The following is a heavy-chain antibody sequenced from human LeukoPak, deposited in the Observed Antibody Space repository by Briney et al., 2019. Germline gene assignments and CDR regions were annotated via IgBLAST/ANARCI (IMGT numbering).Heavy chain of an antibody. CDR1: GFTFSSYW. CDR3: AREHYYGSGDLDY. Sequence: PGGSLRLSCAASGFTFSSYWMHWVRQAPGKGLVWVSRTNPDESSTSDADSVKGRYTISRDNAKNTLYLQMHSLRAEDTAVYYCAREHYYGSGDLDYWGQGTLVTVSS. CDR2: TNPDESST. V-gene: IGHV3-74*01. J-gene: IGHJ4*02. D-gene: IGHD3-10*01.